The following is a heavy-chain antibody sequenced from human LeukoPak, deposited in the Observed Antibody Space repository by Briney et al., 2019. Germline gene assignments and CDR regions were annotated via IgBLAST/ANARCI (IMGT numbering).Heavy chain of an antibody. J-gene: IGHJ6*03. Sequence: SVKVSCKASGGTFSSYAISWVRQAPGQGLEWMGGIIPIFGTANYAQKFQGRVTITTDESTSTAYMELSSLRSEDTAVYYCASHWGSYYYYYMDVWGKGTTVTVS. D-gene: IGHD7-27*01. CDR1: GGTFSSYA. V-gene: IGHV1-69*05. CDR3: ASHWGSYYYYYMDV. CDR2: IIPIFGTA.